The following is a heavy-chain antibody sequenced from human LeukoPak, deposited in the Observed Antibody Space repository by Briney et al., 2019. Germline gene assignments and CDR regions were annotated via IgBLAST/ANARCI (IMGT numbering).Heavy chain of an antibody. CDR3: ARVETIVVVPGYIDY. D-gene: IGHD2-2*01. Sequence: NPSETLSLTCTVSGGSISSSSYYWGWIRQPPGKGLEWIASIFYGGSTYYNLSLKSRVTISVDTSKNQFSLKLSSVTAADTAVYYCARVETIVVVPGYIDYWGQGTLVTVSS. J-gene: IGHJ4*02. CDR2: IFYGGST. CDR1: GGSISSSSYY. V-gene: IGHV4-39*07.